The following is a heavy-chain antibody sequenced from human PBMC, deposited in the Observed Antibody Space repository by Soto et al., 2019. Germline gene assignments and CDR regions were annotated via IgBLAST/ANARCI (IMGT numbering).Heavy chain of an antibody. J-gene: IGHJ3*02. CDR3: AMSSSWYEADAFDM. D-gene: IGHD6-19*01. Sequence: QVQLVESGGGLVQPGGSLRLSCAASGFTFGDYEMSWIRQAAGKGPERVSFLSRSGNTIYYADSVKGRVSISRDNAENSLYLQMASLRVEDTATYFCAMSSSWYEADAFDMWGQGTMVTVSA. V-gene: IGHV3-11*01. CDR1: GFTFGDYE. CDR2: LSRSGNTI.